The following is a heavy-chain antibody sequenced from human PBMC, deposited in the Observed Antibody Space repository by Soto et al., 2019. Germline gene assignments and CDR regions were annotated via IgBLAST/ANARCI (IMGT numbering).Heavy chain of an antibody. Sequence: QVQLVQSGAEEKKPGASVKVSCKTSGYTFTTYAVHWVRQAPGQRLEWMGWIVAGNGDTRYSEKFQGRVSITRDTSATTAYMELSSLRSEDTAVYYCARDGATAGTPRNWFDPWGQGTLVTVSS. J-gene: IGHJ5*02. D-gene: IGHD6-13*01. CDR3: ARDGATAGTPRNWFDP. V-gene: IGHV1-3*05. CDR2: IVAGNGDT. CDR1: GYTFTTYA.